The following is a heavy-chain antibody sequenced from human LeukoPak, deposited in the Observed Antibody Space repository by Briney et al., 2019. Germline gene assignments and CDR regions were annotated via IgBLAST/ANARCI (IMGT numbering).Heavy chain of an antibody. V-gene: IGHV3-7*03. CDR3: ARAEWSNWYFDL. Sequence: GGSLRLSCAASGFTFSSYEMNWVRQAPGKGLEWVANIKQDGSEKYYVDSVKGRFTLSRDSAKNSLYLQMNSLRAEDTAVYYCARAEWSNWYFDLWGRGTLVTVSS. CDR1: GFTFSSYE. J-gene: IGHJ2*01. D-gene: IGHD3-3*01. CDR2: IKQDGSEK.